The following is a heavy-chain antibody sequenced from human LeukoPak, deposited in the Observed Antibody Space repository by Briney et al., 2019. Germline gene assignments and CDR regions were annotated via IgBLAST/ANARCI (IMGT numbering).Heavy chain of an antibody. D-gene: IGHD2-2*01. V-gene: IGHV4-34*01. CDR1: GGSFSGYY. J-gene: IGHJ3*02. CDR3: ASWTREAYCSSTSCDAFDI. CDR2: INHSGST. Sequence: PSETLSLTCAVYGGSFSGYYWSWIRQPPGKGLEWIGEINHSGSTNYNPSLKSRLTISVDTSKNQFSLKLSSVTAADTAVYYCASWTREAYCSSTSCDAFDIWGQGTMVTVSS.